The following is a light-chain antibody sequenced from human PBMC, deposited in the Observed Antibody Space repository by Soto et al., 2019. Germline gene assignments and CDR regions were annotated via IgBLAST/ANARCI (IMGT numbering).Light chain of an antibody. Sequence: QAVVTQPASVSGSPGQSITISCTGTSSDVGSYNLVSWYQQHPGKAPKLMIYEGSKRHSGVSNRFSGSKSGNTASLTISGLQAEDEADYYCCSYAGSRVFGGGTKLTVL. CDR1: SSDVGSYNL. CDR2: EGS. V-gene: IGLV2-23*01. CDR3: CSYAGSRV. J-gene: IGLJ3*02.